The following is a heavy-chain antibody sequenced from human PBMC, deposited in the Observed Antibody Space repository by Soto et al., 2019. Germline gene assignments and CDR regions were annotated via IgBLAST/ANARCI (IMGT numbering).Heavy chain of an antibody. Sequence: QVQLVQSGAEVNKPGSSVKVSCKASGGTFSSYAISWVRQAPGQGLEWMGGIIPIFGTANYAQKCQGRVTITADKSTSKAYMELGSLRDEDTAGDYCARVGLRWGELLQGDDAFDIWGQGTLVTVSS. CDR3: ARVGLRWGELLQGDDAFDI. J-gene: IGHJ3*02. V-gene: IGHV1-69*06. D-gene: IGHD3-16*01. CDR1: GGTFSSYA. CDR2: IIPIFGTA.